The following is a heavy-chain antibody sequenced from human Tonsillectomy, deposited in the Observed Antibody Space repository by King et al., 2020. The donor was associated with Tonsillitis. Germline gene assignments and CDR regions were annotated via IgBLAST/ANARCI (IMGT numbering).Heavy chain of an antibody. D-gene: IGHD6-13*01. CDR3: ARGKYSSSWGALDAFDI. CDR2: IYYSGST. Sequence: VQLQESGPGLLKPSETLSLTCTVSGGSISSYYWSWIRQPPGKGLEWIGYIYYSGSTNYNPSLKSRVTISVDTSKNQFSLKLSSVTTADTAVYYCARGKYSSSWGALDAFDIWGQGTMGTVSS. J-gene: IGHJ3*02. V-gene: IGHV4-59*01. CDR1: GGSISSYY.